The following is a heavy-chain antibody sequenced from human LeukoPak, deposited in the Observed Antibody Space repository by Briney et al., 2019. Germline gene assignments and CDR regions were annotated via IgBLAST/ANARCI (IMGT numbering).Heavy chain of an antibody. CDR1: GFTVNSNY. Sequence: GGSLRLSCAASGFTVNSNYMSWVRQAPGKGLEWVSVIYNGGSTYYADSVKGRFIISRDNSKNTLYLQMNSLRAEDTAVYYCAKDLLLYYYDSSGSIDYWGQGTLVTVSS. J-gene: IGHJ4*02. V-gene: IGHV3-66*01. CDR2: IYNGGST. CDR3: AKDLLLYYYDSSGSIDY. D-gene: IGHD3-22*01.